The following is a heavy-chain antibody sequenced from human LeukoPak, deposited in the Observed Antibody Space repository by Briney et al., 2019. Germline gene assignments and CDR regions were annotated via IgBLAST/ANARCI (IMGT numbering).Heavy chain of an antibody. D-gene: IGHD2-8*02. Sequence: GGSLRLSCAVYGYTFISYVMHWVRQAPGKGLEWVAVIWFDGSNKYYADSVKGRFTISRDNSKNTLYLQMNSLRAENTAVYYCAKDTGCYYFYMDVWGKGTTVTVSS. J-gene: IGHJ6*03. CDR2: IWFDGSNK. CDR3: AKDTGCYYFYMDV. V-gene: IGHV3-33*06. CDR1: GYTFISYV.